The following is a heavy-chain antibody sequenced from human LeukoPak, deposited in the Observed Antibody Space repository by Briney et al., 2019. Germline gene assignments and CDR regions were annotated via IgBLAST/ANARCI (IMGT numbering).Heavy chain of an antibody. V-gene: IGHV3-21*01. CDR2: ISSSSSYI. CDR3: ARDRNYDFWSGYPGGYFDY. CDR1: GFTFSSYS. D-gene: IGHD3-3*01. Sequence: GGSLRLSCAASGFTFSSYSMNWVRQAPGKGLEWVSSISSSSSYIYYADSVKGRFTISRDNAKNSLYLQMNSLRAEDTAVYYCARDRNYDFWSGYPGGYFDYWGQGTLVTVSS. J-gene: IGHJ4*02.